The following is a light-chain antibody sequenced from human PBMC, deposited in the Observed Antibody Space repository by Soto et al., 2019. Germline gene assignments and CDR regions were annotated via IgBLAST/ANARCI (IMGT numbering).Light chain of an antibody. CDR3: MQNTHWPIT. CDR2: KVS. J-gene: IGKJ5*01. V-gene: IGKV2-30*02. CDR1: QSLVHSDGIAY. Sequence: DVVMTQSPLSLPVTLGQPASISCRSNQSLVHSDGIAYFSWFQQRPGRSPRRLIYKVSNQDSGVPARFSGSGSGTDFALKISRVEAEDVGVYYCMQNTHWPITFGQGTRLEIK.